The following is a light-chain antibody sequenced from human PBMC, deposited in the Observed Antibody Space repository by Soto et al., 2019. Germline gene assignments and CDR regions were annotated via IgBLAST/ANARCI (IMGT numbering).Light chain of an antibody. CDR1: QSISSW. V-gene: IGKV1-5*01. CDR2: DAS. J-gene: IGKJ1*01. CDR3: QQYNSYST. Sequence: TQSPSTLSASVGDRVTITCRASQSISSWLAWYQQKPGKAPKLLIYDASSLESGVPSRFSGSGSGTEYTLTISSLQPDDFATYYCQQYNSYSTFGQGTKVDIK.